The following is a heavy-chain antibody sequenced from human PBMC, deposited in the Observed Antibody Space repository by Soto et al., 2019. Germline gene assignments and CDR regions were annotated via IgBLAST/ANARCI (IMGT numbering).Heavy chain of an antibody. V-gene: IGHV1-2*02. CDR2: INPNSGGT. D-gene: IGHD3-10*01. Sequence: RASVKVSCKASGYTFTGYYMHWVRQAPGQGLEWMGWINPNSGGTNYAQKFQGRVTMTRDTSISTAYMELSRLRSDDTAVYYCAREESGSGSYFYYYYGMDVWGQGTTVTVSS. CDR1: GYTFTGYY. J-gene: IGHJ6*02. CDR3: AREESGSGSYFYYYYGMDV.